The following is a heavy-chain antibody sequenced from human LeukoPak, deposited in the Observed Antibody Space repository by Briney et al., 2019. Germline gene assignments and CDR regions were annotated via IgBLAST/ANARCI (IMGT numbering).Heavy chain of an antibody. V-gene: IGHV3-11*01. Sequence: GGSLRLSCAASGFTFSDYYMSWIRQAPGKGLEWVSYIISSGSTIYYADSVKGRFTISRDNAKNSLYLQMNSLRAEDTAVYYCAKSSGWYEYYYYYYMDVWGKGTTVTISS. CDR2: IISSGSTI. CDR1: GFTFSDYY. CDR3: AKSSGWYEYYYYYYMDV. D-gene: IGHD6-19*01. J-gene: IGHJ6*03.